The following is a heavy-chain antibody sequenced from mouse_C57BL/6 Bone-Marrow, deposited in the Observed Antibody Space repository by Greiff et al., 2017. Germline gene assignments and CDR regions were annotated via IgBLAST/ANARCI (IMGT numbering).Heavy chain of an antibody. CDR3: TRKRGPKQLRLRAGY. J-gene: IGHJ2*01. D-gene: IGHD3-2*02. Sequence: VQLQQSGTVLARPGASVKMSCKTSGYTFTSYWMHWVKQRPGQGLDWIGAIYPGNSDTSYNQKFKGKAKLTAVTSASTAYMELSSLTNVDSAVYYCTRKRGPKQLRLRAGYWGQGTTLTVSS. CDR1: GYTFTSYW. CDR2: IYPGNSDT. V-gene: IGHV1-5*01.